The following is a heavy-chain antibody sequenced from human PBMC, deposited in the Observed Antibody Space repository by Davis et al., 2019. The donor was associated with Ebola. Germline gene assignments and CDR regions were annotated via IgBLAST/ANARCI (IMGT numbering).Heavy chain of an antibody. CDR3: TRDLPGYCSGGSCYFPFPGYYGMDV. CDR1: GFTFGDYA. J-gene: IGHJ6*02. V-gene: IGHV3-49*03. Sequence: GESLKISCTASGFTFGDYAMSWFRQAPGKGLEWVGFIRSKAYGGTTEYAASVKGRFTISRDDSKIIAYLQMNSLKTEDTAVYYCTRDLPGYCSGGSCYFPFPGYYGMDVWGQGTTVTVSS. CDR2: IRSKAYGGTT. D-gene: IGHD2-15*01.